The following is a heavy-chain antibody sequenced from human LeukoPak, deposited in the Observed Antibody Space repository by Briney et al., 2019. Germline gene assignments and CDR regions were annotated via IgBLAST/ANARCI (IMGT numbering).Heavy chain of an antibody. V-gene: IGHV3-23*01. J-gene: IGHJ4*02. D-gene: IGHD1-26*01. CDR1: GFTFSSYA. CDR3: AKEYTGTFSPFPSYFDN. CDR2: ITGSGGRT. Sequence: PGGSLRLSCAASGFTFSSYAMNWVRQAPGKGLEWVSAITGSGGRTYYADSVKGRFTISRDNSKNTLYLQMNSLRAEDTAIYYCAKEYTGTFSPFPSYFDNWGQGTLVTASS.